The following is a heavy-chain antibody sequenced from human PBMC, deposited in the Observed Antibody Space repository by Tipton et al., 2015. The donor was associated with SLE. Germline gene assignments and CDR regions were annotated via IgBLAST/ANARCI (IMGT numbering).Heavy chain of an antibody. D-gene: IGHD1-14*01. Sequence: SLRLSCAASGFTFSTHAMSWVRQAPGKGLEWVSGISARGGITNYADSVKGRFTISRDNSKNTLFLQMNSLRAEDTAVYYCAREGITDYAMDVWGQGTTITVSS. CDR3: AREGITDYAMDV. CDR2: ISARGGIT. CDR1: GFTFSTHA. V-gene: IGHV3-23*01. J-gene: IGHJ6*02.